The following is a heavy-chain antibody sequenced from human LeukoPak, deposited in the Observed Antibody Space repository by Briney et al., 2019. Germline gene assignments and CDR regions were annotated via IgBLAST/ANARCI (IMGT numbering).Heavy chain of an antibody. CDR2: INHSGST. Sequence: PSETLSLTCNVYGGSFSGYYWSWIRQPPGKGLEWIGEINHSGSTNNNPSLKSRVTISVDTSKNQFSLKLSSLTTADTAVYYCARRIVERHTIEEDNWFDPWGQGILVTVSS. CDR1: GGSFSGYY. CDR3: ARRIVERHTIEEDNWFDP. J-gene: IGHJ5*02. D-gene: IGHD2-15*01. V-gene: IGHV4-34*01.